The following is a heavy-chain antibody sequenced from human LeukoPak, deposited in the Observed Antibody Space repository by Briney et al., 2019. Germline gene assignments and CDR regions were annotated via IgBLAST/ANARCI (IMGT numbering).Heavy chain of an antibody. CDR1: EYTFTSYD. CDR3: ARDLIAVAGNEFDY. J-gene: IGHJ4*02. D-gene: IGHD6-13*01. Sequence: GASVKVSCKASEYTFTSYDINWVRQATGQGLEWMGWMSPNSGNTGYAQKFQGRVTMTRNTSISTAYMELSSLRSEDTAVYYCARDLIAVAGNEFDYWGQGTLVTVSS. CDR2: MSPNSGNT. V-gene: IGHV1-8*01.